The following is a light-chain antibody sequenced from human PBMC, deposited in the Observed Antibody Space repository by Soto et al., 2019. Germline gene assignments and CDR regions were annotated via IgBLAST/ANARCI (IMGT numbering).Light chain of an antibody. V-gene: IGLV2-14*01. CDR3: TSYTSSGPWV. J-gene: IGLJ3*02. Sequence: QSVLTQPASVSGSPGQSITISCTRTSGDVGGYNYVSWYQLDPGKAPKLIIYEVNNRPSGVSNRFSGSKSGNTASLTISGLQAEDEADYYCTSYTSSGPWVFGGGTKLTVL. CDR2: EVN. CDR1: SGDVGGYNY.